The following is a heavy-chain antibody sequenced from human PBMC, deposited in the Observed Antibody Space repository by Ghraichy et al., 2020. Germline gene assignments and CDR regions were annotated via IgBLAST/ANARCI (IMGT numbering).Heavy chain of an antibody. CDR1: GLTFTSHG. CDR3: ARDRGVSYLDS. CDR2: IWYDGSKE. Sequence: GGSLRLSCAASGLTFTSHGFHWVRQAPGKGLEWVAVIWYDGSKEYYADSVKGRFTISRDNSKNTFYLQMNSLRDDDTAVYHCARDRGVSYLDSWGQGTLVTVSS. J-gene: IGHJ4*02. V-gene: IGHV3-33*01. D-gene: IGHD2-8*01.